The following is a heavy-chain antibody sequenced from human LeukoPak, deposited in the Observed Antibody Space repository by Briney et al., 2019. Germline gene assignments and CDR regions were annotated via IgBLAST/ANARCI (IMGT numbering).Heavy chain of an antibody. CDR3: VTGLGRTDHDY. D-gene: IGHD1/OR15-1a*01. CDR1: GFTFSSTW. Sequence: KGGGSLRLSCAASGFTFSSTWMSWVRQAPGKGLEWVGRIKRNIDGGTTDYAAPVNGKFTISRDDSKNTLYLQMNSLKAEDTAVYYCVTGLGRTDHDYWGQGTLVSVPS. V-gene: IGHV3-15*01. CDR2: IKRNIDGGTT. J-gene: IGHJ4*02.